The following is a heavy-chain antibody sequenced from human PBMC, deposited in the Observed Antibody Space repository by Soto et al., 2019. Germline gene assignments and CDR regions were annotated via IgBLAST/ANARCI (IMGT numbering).Heavy chain of an antibody. D-gene: IGHD6-19*01. V-gene: IGHV3-73*01. J-gene: IGHJ4*02. CDR1: GFTFSGSA. CDR3: ARGRVAGDFDY. CDR2: IRTKANSYAT. Sequence: GGSLRLSCAASGFTFSGSAMHWVRQASGKGLEWVGRIRTKANSYATAYAASVKGRFTISRDDSKNTAYLQMNSLRAGDTAVYYCARGRVAGDFDYWGQGTLVTVSS.